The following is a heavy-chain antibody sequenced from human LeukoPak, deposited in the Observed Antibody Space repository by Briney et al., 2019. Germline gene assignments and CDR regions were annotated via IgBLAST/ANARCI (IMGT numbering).Heavy chain of an antibody. D-gene: IGHD3-22*01. CDR3: ARDSVVTQGFDS. CDR1: GGTFSSYA. J-gene: IGHJ4*02. Sequence: ASVKLSCKASGGTFSSYAISWVRQAPGQGLELMGRIITIIDIANYAQKFEGRVTMNADKSTSTAYMELSSLRSEDTAVYYCARDSVVTQGFDSWGQGTLVAVSS. V-gene: IGHV1-69*04. CDR2: IITIIDIA.